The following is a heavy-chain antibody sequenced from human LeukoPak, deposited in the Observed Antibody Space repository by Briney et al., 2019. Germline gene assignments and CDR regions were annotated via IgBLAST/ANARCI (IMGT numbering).Heavy chain of an antibody. D-gene: IGHD6-13*01. Sequence: GGSLRLSCAASGINFRSSGMHWVRQAPGKGLEWVTFIQNDRSDKSYAASVKGRFTISRDNSKNTLYLHMNSLRAEDTALYYCGREGGRAAAGRFDYWGQGTLVTVSS. CDR1: GINFRSSG. J-gene: IGHJ4*02. CDR3: GREGGRAAAGRFDY. CDR2: IQNDRSDK. V-gene: IGHV3-30*02.